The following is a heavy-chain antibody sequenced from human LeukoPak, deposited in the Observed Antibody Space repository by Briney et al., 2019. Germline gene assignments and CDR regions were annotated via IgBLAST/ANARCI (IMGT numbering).Heavy chain of an antibody. CDR3: ARVNYSNYGYYYYYGMDV. CDR1: GGSISSSNW. Sequence: PSETLSLTCAVSGGSISSSNWWSWVRQPPGQGLGWIGEIYHSGSTNYNPSLKSRVTISVDKSKNQFSLKLSSVTAADTAVYYCARVNYSNYGYYYYYGMDVWGQGTTVTVSS. V-gene: IGHV4-4*02. J-gene: IGHJ6*02. D-gene: IGHD4-11*01. CDR2: IYHSGST.